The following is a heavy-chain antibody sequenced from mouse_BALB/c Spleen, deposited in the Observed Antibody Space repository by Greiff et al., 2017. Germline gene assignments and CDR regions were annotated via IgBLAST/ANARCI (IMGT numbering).Heavy chain of an antibody. J-gene: IGHJ4*01. Sequence: VQLKESGPGLVAPSQSLSITCTVSGFSLTGYGVHWVRQSPGKGLEWLGVIWSGGSTDYNAAFISRLSISKDNSKSQVFFKMNSLQADDTAIYYCARKYYRYDEDAMDYWGQGTSVTVSS. V-gene: IGHV2-4-1*01. CDR1: GFSLTGYG. D-gene: IGHD2-14*01. CDR3: ARKYYRYDEDAMDY. CDR2: IWSGGST.